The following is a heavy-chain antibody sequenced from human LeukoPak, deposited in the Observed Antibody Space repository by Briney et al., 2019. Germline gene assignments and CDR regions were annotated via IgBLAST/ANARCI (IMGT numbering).Heavy chain of an antibody. CDR2: MYLSGTT. CDR3: AGLVGRYSSGLYYYYFDY. CDR1: GDSINSLDL. Sequence: SETLSLTYTVSGDSINSLDLWSWVRQPPEKGLEWIGEMYLSGTTHSNPSVKSRVTISIDESKNQFFLNLNSVTAADTAVYYCAGLVGRYSSGLYYYYFDYWGQGTLVTVSS. V-gene: IGHV4-4*02. D-gene: IGHD3-22*01. J-gene: IGHJ4*02.